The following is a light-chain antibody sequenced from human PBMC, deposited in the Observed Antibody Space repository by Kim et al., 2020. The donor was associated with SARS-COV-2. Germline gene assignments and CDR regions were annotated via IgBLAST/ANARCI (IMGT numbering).Light chain of an antibody. CDR3: QVWDSSSDHRV. J-gene: IGLJ3*02. CDR1: NIGSKS. Sequence: APGKAARITCGGNNIGSKSVHWYQQKPGQAPVLVIYYDSDRPSGIPERFSGSNSGNTATLTISRVEAGDEADYYCQVWDSSSDHRVFGGVTPLTVL. CDR2: YDS. V-gene: IGLV3-21*04.